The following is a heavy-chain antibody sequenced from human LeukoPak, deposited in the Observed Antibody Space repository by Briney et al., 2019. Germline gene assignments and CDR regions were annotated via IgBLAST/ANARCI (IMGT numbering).Heavy chain of an antibody. V-gene: IGHV3-21*01. Sequence: PGGSLRLSCAASGFTFNNYRMNWVRQAPGKGLEWVSSISSSGTYIYYADSVKGRFTISRDNAKNSLYLRMNSLRAEDTAVYYCARDRCSGGICYSFDQWGQGTLVTVSS. D-gene: IGHD2-15*01. CDR1: GFTFNNYR. CDR2: ISSSGTYI. J-gene: IGHJ4*02. CDR3: ARDRCSGGICYSFDQ.